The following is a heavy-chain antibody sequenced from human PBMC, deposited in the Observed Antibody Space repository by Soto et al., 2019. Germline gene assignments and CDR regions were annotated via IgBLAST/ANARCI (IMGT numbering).Heavy chain of an antibody. V-gene: IGHV3-48*02. CDR3: ARDWYYYDSSGYSDAFDI. D-gene: IGHD3-22*01. Sequence: GGSLRLSCAASGFTFSSYSMNWVRQAPGKGLEWVSFISSSSSTIYYADSVKGRFTISRDNAKNSLYLQMNSLGDEDTAVYYCARDWYYYDSSGYSDAFDIWGQGTMVTVSS. CDR1: GFTFSSYS. CDR2: ISSSSSTI. J-gene: IGHJ3*02.